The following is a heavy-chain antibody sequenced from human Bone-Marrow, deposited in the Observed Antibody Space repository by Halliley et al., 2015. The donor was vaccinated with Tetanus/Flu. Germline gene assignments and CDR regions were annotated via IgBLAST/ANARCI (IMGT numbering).Heavy chain of an antibody. CDR3: AALIAASHFTDY. D-gene: IGHD6-13*01. CDR1: GYSSTTYW. Sequence: QLVQSGAEVKKPGESLKISCKGSGYSSTTYWIGWVRQVPGKGLELMGIIYPGDSDTRYSPSFQGQVIISASKSVSTAYLQWSTLKASDTAVYYCAALIAASHFTDYWGQGTLVTVSS. V-gene: IGHV5-51*01. CDR2: IYPGDSDT. J-gene: IGHJ4*02.